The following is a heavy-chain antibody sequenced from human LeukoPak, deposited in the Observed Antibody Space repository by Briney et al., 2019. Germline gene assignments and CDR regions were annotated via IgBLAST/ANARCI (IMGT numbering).Heavy chain of an antibody. CDR1: GFTFENYA. J-gene: IGHJ4*02. D-gene: IGHD1-26*01. CDR3: AKGGHYSPFDY. V-gene: IGHV3-23*01. Sequence: PGGSLRLSCAASGFTFENYAMSWVRQAPGKGLEWVSTISGRGAETYYADSVKGRFTLSRDNPKTTHFLQMDSLRAEDTAVYYCAKGGHYSPFDYWGQGTLVTVSS. CDR2: ISGRGAET.